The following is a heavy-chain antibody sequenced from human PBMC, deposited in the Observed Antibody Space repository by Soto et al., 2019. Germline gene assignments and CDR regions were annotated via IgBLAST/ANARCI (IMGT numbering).Heavy chain of an antibody. V-gene: IGHV4-39*01. CDR1: GGSISSSSYY. J-gene: IGHJ4*02. CDR3: SARGSVRMTVPGAGIDY. Sequence: SETLSLTCTVSGGSISSSSYYWGWIRQPPGKGLVWIGSIYYSGSTYYNPSLKSRVTISVNTSKNQFSQKLSPVTAADTAVYYCSARGSVRMTVPGAGIDYWGQGTLVTVSS. D-gene: IGHD2-2*01. CDR2: IYYSGST.